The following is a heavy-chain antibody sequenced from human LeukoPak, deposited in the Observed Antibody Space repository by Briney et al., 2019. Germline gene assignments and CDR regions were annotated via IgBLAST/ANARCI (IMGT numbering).Heavy chain of an antibody. V-gene: IGHV3-74*01. CDR3: AKDGVASRWFGRNSFDY. Sequence: GGSLRLSCAASGFTFSSYWMLWVRQAPGKGLVWVSRINSDGSSTSYADSVKGRFTIPRHNFKNTLYLKMKNLRAEHTAVYYCAKDGVASRWFGRNSFDYWGQGTLVTVSS. CDR1: GFTFSSYW. CDR2: INSDGSST. J-gene: IGHJ4*02. D-gene: IGHD3-10*01.